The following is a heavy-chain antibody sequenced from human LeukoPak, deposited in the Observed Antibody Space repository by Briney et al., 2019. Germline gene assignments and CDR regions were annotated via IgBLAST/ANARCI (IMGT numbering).Heavy chain of an antibody. J-gene: IGHJ4*02. CDR1: GFAFITYA. CDR3: TKYGDDDTPGLN. CDR2: ISSGGGST. Sequence: GGSLRLSCSASGFAFITYAMHWVRQAPGKGLKYVSGISSGGGSTYYADSVKGRFTISRDNSKNTLYLQMSSLRVEDTAVYYCTKYGDDDTPGLNWGQGTLVTVSS. D-gene: IGHD4-17*01. V-gene: IGHV3-64D*06.